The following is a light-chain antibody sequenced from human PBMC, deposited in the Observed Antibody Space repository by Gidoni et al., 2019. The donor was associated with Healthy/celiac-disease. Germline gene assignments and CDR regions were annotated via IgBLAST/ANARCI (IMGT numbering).Light chain of an antibody. Sequence: EIVMTQSPATLSVSPGERATLSCRASQSVSSNLAWYQQQPGQAPRLLIYGASTRATGIPARFSGSGSGTEFTLTISSLQYEDFAVYYCQQYNNWPPYTFGQXTKLEIK. CDR1: QSVSSN. J-gene: IGKJ2*01. CDR2: GAS. CDR3: QQYNNWPPYT. V-gene: IGKV3-15*01.